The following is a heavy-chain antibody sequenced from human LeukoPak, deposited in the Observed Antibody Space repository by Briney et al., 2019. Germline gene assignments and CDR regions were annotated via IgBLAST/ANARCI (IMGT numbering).Heavy chain of an antibody. Sequence: KPAETLSLTCTVSGGSITAGNHHWGWIRQPPGKGLEWIGSVYYSGSIFSDTSRKSRVTISGDTSKNQFSLSLSSVTAADTAVYYCARLNPGYVTAPHDSWGQGMLVTVSS. CDR1: GGSITAGNHH. CDR2: VYYSGSI. V-gene: IGHV4-39*01. CDR3: ARLNPGYVTAPHDS. J-gene: IGHJ5*01. D-gene: IGHD3-16*01.